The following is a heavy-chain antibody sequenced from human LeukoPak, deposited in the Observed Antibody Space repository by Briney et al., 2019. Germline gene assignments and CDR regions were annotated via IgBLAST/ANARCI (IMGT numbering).Heavy chain of an antibody. Sequence: SETLSLTCAVSGGSISSSNWWSWVRQPPGKGLEWIGEIYHSGSTNYNPSLKSRVTISVDKSKNQFSLKLSSVTAADTAVYYCARAAIRQQLVSDWFDPWGQGTLVTVSS. D-gene: IGHD6-13*01. CDR2: IYHSGST. CDR3: ARAAIRQQLVSDWFDP. J-gene: IGHJ5*02. V-gene: IGHV4-4*02. CDR1: GGSISSSNW.